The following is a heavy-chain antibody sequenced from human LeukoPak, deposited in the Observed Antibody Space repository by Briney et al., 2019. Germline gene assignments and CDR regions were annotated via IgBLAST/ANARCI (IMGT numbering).Heavy chain of an antibody. CDR2: IYYSGST. J-gene: IGHJ5*02. V-gene: IGHV4-59*01. D-gene: IGHD4-17*01. CDR1: GGSISRYY. CDR3: ARYPYGDYSNWFDP. Sequence: PSETLSLTCTVSGGSISRYYWSWIRQPPGKGLEWIGYIYYSGSTNYNPSLKSRVTISVDTSKNQFSLKLSSVTAADTAVYYCARYPYGDYSNWFDPWGQGTLVTVSS.